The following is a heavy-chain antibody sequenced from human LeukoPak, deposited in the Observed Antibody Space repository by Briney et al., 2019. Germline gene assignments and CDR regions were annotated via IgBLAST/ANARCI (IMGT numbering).Heavy chain of an antibody. J-gene: IGHJ6*02. CDR3: ARNNGMDV. CDR1: GFTLSNHW. V-gene: IGHV3-7*03. Sequence: GGPLRLSCAASGFTLSNHWMTWVRQVPGRGPEWVANVNRDGSETYYLDSVKGRFTISKDNAKNSLYLQMNSLRAEDTALYHCARNNGMDVWGQGTTVIVS. CDR2: VNRDGSET.